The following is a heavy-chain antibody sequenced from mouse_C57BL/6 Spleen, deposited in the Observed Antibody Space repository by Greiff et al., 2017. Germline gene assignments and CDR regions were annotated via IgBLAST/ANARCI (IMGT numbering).Heavy chain of an antibody. CDR2: ITPNNGGT. V-gene: IGHV1-22*01. J-gene: IGHJ2*01. CDR3: ARSDYGSSYDYFDY. Sequence: VQLQQSGPELVKPGASVKMSCKASGYTFTDYNMHWVKQSHGKSLEWIGYITPNNGGTSYNQKFKGKATLTVNKSSSTAYMELRSLTSEDSAVYYCARSDYGSSYDYFDYWGQGTTLTVSS. CDR1: GYTFTDYN. D-gene: IGHD1-1*01.